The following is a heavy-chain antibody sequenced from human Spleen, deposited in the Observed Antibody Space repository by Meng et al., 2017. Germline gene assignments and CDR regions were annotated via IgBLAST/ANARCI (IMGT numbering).Heavy chain of an antibody. Sequence: GESLKISCAASGFTFSSYAMSWVRQAPGKGLEWVSGISGSGGSTYYADSVKGRFTISRDNAKNSLYLQMNSLRAEDTAVYYCARAYCTGDCFFAYYFDYWGQGTLVTVSS. CDR2: ISGSGGST. CDR3: ARAYCTGDCFFAYYFDY. D-gene: IGHD2-21*02. V-gene: IGHV3-23*01. J-gene: IGHJ4*02. CDR1: GFTFSSYA.